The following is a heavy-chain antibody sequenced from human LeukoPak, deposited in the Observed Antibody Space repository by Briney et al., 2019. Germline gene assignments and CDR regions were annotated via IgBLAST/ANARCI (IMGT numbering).Heavy chain of an antibody. CDR2: IYYSGST. D-gene: IGHD2-2*01. V-gene: IGHV4-59*01. CDR1: GGSIISYY. J-gene: IGHJ4*02. CDR3: ARVAQDIVVVPAAIIGYYFDY. Sequence: ETLSLTCTVSGGSIISYYWRWIGQPPGKGLEWMGYIYYSGSTNYNPSLKSRVTISVDAYKNQLSLKLSSVTAADTAVYYYARVAQDIVVVPAAIIGYYFDYWGQGTLVTVSS.